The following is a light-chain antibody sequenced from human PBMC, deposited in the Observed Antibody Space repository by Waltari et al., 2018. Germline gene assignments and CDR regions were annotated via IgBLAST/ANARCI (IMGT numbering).Light chain of an antibody. CDR3: QQYYDTRT. Sequence: DIVMTQSPDSLTVSLGERANINCKSSQSVLYSSNNKNYLAWYQQKPGQPPKLLIYWASTRESGVPDRFSGSGSGTDFTLTISSLQAEDVAVYYCQQYYDTRTFGQGTKLEIK. J-gene: IGKJ2*01. CDR1: QSVLYSSNNKNY. V-gene: IGKV4-1*01. CDR2: WAS.